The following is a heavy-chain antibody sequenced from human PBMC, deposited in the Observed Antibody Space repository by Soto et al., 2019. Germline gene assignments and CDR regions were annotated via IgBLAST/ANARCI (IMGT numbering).Heavy chain of an antibody. D-gene: IGHD4-17*01. Sequence: EVQLLESGGGLVQPGGSLRLSCAASGFTFSSYAMSWVRQAPGKGLEWVSAISGSGGSTYYADSVKGRFTISSDNSKNTLYQQMNSLRAEDTAVYYCAKDGPDYGDYGRLWGQGTLVTVSS. CDR2: ISGSGGST. J-gene: IGHJ4*02. CDR1: GFTFSSYA. V-gene: IGHV3-23*01. CDR3: AKDGPDYGDYGRL.